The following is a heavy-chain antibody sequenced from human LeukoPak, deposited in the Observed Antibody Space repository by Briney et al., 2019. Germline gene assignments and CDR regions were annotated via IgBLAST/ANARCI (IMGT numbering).Heavy chain of an antibody. D-gene: IGHD5-12*01. V-gene: IGHV1-8*01. CDR1: GYSFSTCD. J-gene: IGHJ5*02. CDR3: ARGGGYDRSVVPQNWFDP. CDR2: MNPNSGNT. Sequence: ASAKVSCKASGYSFSTCDINWVRQAAGQGLEWMGWMNPNSGNTGYAQKFQGRVTMTRDTSISTAYMELRSLRSDDTAVYYCARGGGYDRSVVPQNWFDPWGQGTLVTVSS.